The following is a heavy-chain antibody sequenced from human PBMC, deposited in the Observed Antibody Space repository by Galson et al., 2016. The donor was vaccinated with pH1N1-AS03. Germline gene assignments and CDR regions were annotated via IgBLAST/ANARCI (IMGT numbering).Heavy chain of an antibody. D-gene: IGHD1-26*01. V-gene: IGHV1-2*06. CDR2: INSKNGET. J-gene: IGHJ2*01. CDR3: ATPQSLKEGATSAFDL. CDR1: GYTFSAYY. Sequence: SVKVSCKASGYTFSAYYMHWVRQAPGQGLEWLGRINSKNGETDYAPKFRDRLTMTRDTSTTTTYLELGSLTSGDTALYYCATPQSLKEGATSAFDLWGRGTLVTVTS.